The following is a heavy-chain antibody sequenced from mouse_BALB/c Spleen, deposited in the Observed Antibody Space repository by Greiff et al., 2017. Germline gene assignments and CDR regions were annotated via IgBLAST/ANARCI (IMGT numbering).Heavy chain of an antibody. Sequence: LQESAAELARPGASVKMSCKASGYTFTSYTMHWVKQRPGQGLEWIGYINPSSGYTEYNQKFKDKTTLTADKSSSTAYMQLSSLTSEDSAVYYCARRISGGYDWYFDVWGAGTTVTVSS. CDR1: GYTFTSYT. CDR2: INPSSGYT. CDR3: ARRISGGYDWYFDV. J-gene: IGHJ1*01. V-gene: IGHV1-4*02. D-gene: IGHD2-2*01.